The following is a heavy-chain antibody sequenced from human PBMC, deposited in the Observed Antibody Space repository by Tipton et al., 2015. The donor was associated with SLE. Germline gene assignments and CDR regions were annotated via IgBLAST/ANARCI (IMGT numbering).Heavy chain of an antibody. V-gene: IGHV1-3*01. Sequence: QVQLVQSGPEVKKPGASVKVSCKASGYTFTSYYMHWGRQAPGQRLEWMGFINAANGYSKYSQLLEGRVTITRDTSARTAYMELSSLRFEDSAVYYCARDRLGLDYWGQGALVIVSS. CDR3: ARDRLGLDY. CDR1: GYTFTSYY. J-gene: IGHJ4*02. D-gene: IGHD1-26*01. CDR2: INAANGYS.